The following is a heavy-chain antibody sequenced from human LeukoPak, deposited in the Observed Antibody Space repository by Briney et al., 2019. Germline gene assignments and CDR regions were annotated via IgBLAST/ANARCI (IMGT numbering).Heavy chain of an antibody. V-gene: IGHV4-38-2*02. Sequence: PSETLSLTCTVSGYSISSGYFWGWIRQPPGKGLEWIGSIYHSGSTYYNPSLKSRVTISVDTSKNQFSLKLSSVTAADTAVYYCARDMGYPYYYYMDVWGKGTTVTVSS. J-gene: IGHJ6*03. CDR1: GYSISSGYF. CDR3: ARDMGYPYYYYMDV. D-gene: IGHD3-16*02. CDR2: IYHSGST.